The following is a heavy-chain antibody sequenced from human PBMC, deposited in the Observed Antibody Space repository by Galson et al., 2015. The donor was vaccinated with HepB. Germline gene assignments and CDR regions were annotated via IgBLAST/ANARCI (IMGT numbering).Heavy chain of an antibody. CDR1: GFTFSSYG. CDR3: AKVVSVYQLPIPYYFDY. V-gene: IGHV3-30*18. CDR2: ISYDGSNK. Sequence: SLRLSCAASGFTFSSYGMHWVRQAPGKGLEWVAVISYDGSNKYYADSVKGRFTISRDNSKNTLYLHMNSLRAEDTAVYYCAKVVSVYQLPIPYYFDYWGQGTLVTVSS. D-gene: IGHD2-2*01. J-gene: IGHJ4*02.